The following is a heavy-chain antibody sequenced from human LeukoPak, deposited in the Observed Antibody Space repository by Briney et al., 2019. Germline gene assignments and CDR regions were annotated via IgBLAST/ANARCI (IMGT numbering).Heavy chain of an antibody. Sequence: PGGSLRLSCAASGFTFSSYAMSWVRQAPGKGLEWVSAISGSGGSTYYADSVKGRFTISRDNSKNTLNLQMNSLRAEDTAVYYCAKSTGAGPNLHFDYWGQGTLVTVSS. CDR2: ISGSGGST. CDR3: AKSTGAGPNLHFDY. D-gene: IGHD6-19*01. J-gene: IGHJ4*02. CDR1: GFTFSSYA. V-gene: IGHV3-23*01.